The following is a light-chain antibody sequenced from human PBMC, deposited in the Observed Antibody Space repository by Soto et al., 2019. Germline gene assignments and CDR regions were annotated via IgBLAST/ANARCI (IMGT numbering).Light chain of an antibody. Sequence: DIQMTQSPSTLSASVGDRVTITCRASQSISSWLAWYQQKPGKAPKLLIYDASSLESGVPSRFSGSGSGTDFTLAITDLQPEDFATYYCQQSFHTPYTFGHGTKLEI. V-gene: IGKV1-5*01. J-gene: IGKJ2*01. CDR2: DAS. CDR3: QQSFHTPYT. CDR1: QSISSW.